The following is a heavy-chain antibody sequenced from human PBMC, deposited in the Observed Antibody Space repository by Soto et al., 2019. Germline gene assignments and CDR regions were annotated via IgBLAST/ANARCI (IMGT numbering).Heavy chain of an antibody. CDR2: IYYSGNT. J-gene: IGHJ4*02. V-gene: IGHV4-31*03. D-gene: IGHD3-22*01. Sequence: QVQLQESGPGLVKPSQTLSLTCTVSGGPISSGGYYWSWIRQHPGKGLEWIGYIYYSGNTYYNPSIKSRVTISEDTSKNQFSLKLSSVTAADTAVYYCARATYYYDSSGYSDRVLDYWGQGTLVTVSS. CDR3: ARATYYYDSSGYSDRVLDY. CDR1: GGPISSGGYY.